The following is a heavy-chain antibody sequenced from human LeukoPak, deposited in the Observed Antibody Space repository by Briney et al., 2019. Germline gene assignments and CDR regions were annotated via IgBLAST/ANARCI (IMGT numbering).Heavy chain of an antibody. V-gene: IGHV3-7*03. J-gene: IGHJ4*02. D-gene: IGHD2-2*01. Sequence: GGSLRLSCVASGYTFSHYWMSWVRQTPGKGLEWVASISNGGYPTYYVDSVRGRFTISRDDARNSLFLQMNGLRADDTAVYYCAKDLSTSCYRCIGYWGQGTLVTVSS. CDR2: ISNGGYPT. CDR1: GYTFSHYW. CDR3: AKDLSTSCYRCIGY.